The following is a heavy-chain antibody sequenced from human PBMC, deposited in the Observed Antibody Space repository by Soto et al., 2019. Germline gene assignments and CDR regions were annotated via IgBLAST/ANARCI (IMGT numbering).Heavy chain of an antibody. CDR2: IRDRVHSYST. Sequence: EVQLVESEGGLVQPGGSLRLSCAVSGLTFSDHYMGWVRQAPGKGLDWVGRIRDRVHSYSTEYAASVKGRFTISRDDSRNSLYLQMNSLEMEDTAVFYCVSLWSVTGSRDYWGRGTLVTVSS. V-gene: IGHV3-72*01. CDR1: GLTFSDHY. CDR3: VSLWSVTGSRDY. D-gene: IGHD1-20*01. J-gene: IGHJ4*02.